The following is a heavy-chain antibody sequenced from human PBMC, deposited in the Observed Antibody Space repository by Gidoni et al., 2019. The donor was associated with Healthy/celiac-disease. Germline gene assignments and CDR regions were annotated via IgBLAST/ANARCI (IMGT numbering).Heavy chain of an antibody. Sequence: QVQLMESWGGLGKPGGSLRLSCYAYGFLFRDSSLGWIPQAPGKGLEWVSDMSNSGTTISYADSVKGRVTISRDNAKNSLFLQMNSLRVEDTALYYCVRAGTRIDPWGQGTLVTVSS. CDR3: VRAGTRIDP. CDR2: MSNSGTTI. V-gene: IGHV3-11*01. D-gene: IGHD1-7*01. CDR1: GFLFRDSS. J-gene: IGHJ5*02.